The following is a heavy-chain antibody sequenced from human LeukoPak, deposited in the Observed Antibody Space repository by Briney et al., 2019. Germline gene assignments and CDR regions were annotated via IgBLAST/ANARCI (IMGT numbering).Heavy chain of an antibody. CDR1: GFTVSSKY. CDR2: IYGGGST. CDR3: AIVTFWRGDCYAFFDD. D-gene: IGHD2-21*02. J-gene: IGHJ4*01. Sequence: GGSLRLSCAASGFTVSSKYMSWVRQAPGKGLEWVSSIYGGGSTYYADSVKGRITISRDNSKNTVYLQMNSLRPEDTAVYYCAIVTFWRGDCYAFFDDCGQRTLVTVS. V-gene: IGHV3-66*02.